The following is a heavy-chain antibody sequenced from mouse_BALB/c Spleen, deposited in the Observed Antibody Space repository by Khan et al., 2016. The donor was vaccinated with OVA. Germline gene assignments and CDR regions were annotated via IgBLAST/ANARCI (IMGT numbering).Heavy chain of an antibody. CDR3: ARMIMSSDYYAMDY. V-gene: IGHV1S135*01. Sequence: VQLKESGPELVKPGASVKVSCKASGYSFTDYNMYWVKQSHGKSLEWIGYIDPYTGGTTYNQKFKGKATLTVDKSSSTAFIHLNSLTSEDCVVYYCARMIMSSDYYAMDYWGQGTSVTVSS. CDR2: IDPYTGGT. J-gene: IGHJ4*01. D-gene: IGHD2-4*01. CDR1: GYSFTDYN.